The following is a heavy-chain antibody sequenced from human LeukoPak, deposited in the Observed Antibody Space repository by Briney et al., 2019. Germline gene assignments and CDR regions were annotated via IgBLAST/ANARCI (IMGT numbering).Heavy chain of an antibody. CDR3: AGDSWGVDY. CDR2: VHYSGST. J-gene: IGHJ4*02. Sequence: PSETLSHTCTVSGGSTNNYYWNWIRQPPGKGLECIGSVHYSGSTYYNPSLKSRVTISMDTSKNQFSLRLSSVTAADTAVYYCAGDSWGVDYWGQGTLVTVSS. CDR1: GGSTNNYY. D-gene: IGHD3-16*01. V-gene: IGHV4-59*01.